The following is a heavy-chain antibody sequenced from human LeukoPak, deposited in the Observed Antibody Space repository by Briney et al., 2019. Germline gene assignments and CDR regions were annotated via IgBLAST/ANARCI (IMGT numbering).Heavy chain of an antibody. J-gene: IGHJ5*02. CDR3: AKGAGGFSYYNWFDP. D-gene: IGHD5-18*01. CDR1: GGSVSTGSYY. Sequence: PSETLSLTCTVSGGSVSTGSYYWSWIRQPAGRGLEWIGHIHTSGTMNYNASLKSRVRISVETSKNQFSLKLSSVTAADTAVYYCAKGAGGFSYYNWFDPWGQGTLVTVSS. CDR2: IHTSGTM. V-gene: IGHV4-61*09.